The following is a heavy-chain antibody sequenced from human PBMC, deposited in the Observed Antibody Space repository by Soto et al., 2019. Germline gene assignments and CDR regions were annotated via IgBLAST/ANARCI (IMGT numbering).Heavy chain of an antibody. CDR3: ARDGEAVAGSFDY. D-gene: IGHD6-19*01. Sequence: QVQLVESGGGVVQPGKSLRLSCAASGFVFSRHNMHWVRQAPGKGLEWVAVISHDGSFKFYADSVKGRFSISRDSSESTLNLQMNSLGAEDTAVYYCARDGEAVAGSFDYWGQGTLVTVSS. J-gene: IGHJ4*02. V-gene: IGHV3-30-3*01. CDR2: ISHDGSFK. CDR1: GFVFSRHN.